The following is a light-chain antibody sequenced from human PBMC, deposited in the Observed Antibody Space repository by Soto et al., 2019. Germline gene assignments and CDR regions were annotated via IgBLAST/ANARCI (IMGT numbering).Light chain of an antibody. CDR2: GNS. V-gene: IGLV1-44*01. J-gene: IGLJ2*01. CDR1: SSNIGFNA. Sequence: QSVLTQPPSASGTPGQRVTLSCSGSSSNIGFNAVNWYQQLPGTAPKLVMHGNSQRPSGVPDRFSGSKSGTSATLAISGLRSEDEAEYYCAVWDDGLDGPGVVFGGGTKLTVL. CDR3: AVWDDGLDGPGVV.